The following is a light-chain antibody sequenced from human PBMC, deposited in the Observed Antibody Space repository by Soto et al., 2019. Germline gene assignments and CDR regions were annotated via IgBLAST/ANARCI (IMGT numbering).Light chain of an antibody. CDR3: GGHGGNNPHG. CDR1: ASDIGGYTF. V-gene: IGLV2-8*01. J-gene: IGLJ1*01. Sequence: QSVLTQPPSASGSPGQSVAISCTGTASDIGGYTFVSWYQQHPAKAPKLWIYDFNKRPSGVPHRFSGSKSGNTAYLTVSGLQAEDESDYYCGGHGGNNPHGLGNGTKLTV. CDR2: DFN.